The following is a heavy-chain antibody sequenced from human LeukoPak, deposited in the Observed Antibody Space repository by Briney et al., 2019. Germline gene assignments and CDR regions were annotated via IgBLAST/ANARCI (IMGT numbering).Heavy chain of an antibody. CDR1: GGSISSYY. V-gene: IGHV4-4*07. Sequence: SETLSLTCTVSGGSISSYYWSWIRQPAGKGLEWIGRIYTSGSTYYNPSLKSRVTISVDTSKNQFSLKLSSVTAADTAVYYCARLPRWNDYYDSSGFDWGQGTLVTVSS. CDR3: ARLPRWNDYYDSSGFD. J-gene: IGHJ4*02. D-gene: IGHD3-22*01. CDR2: IYTSGST.